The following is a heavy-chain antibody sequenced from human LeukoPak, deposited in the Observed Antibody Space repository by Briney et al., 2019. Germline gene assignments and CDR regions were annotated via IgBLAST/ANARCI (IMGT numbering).Heavy chain of an antibody. CDR1: GYTFSIYN. Sequence: ASVKVSCKASGYTFSIYNMHWVRQAPGQGLEWMGIINPSGGTSYAQKLQGRITMIRDTSTVYMELSSLRSEETAVYYCAREGVAGTGLDYWGQGTLVTVSS. J-gene: IGHJ4*02. V-gene: IGHV1-46*01. CDR3: AREGVAGTGLDY. CDR2: INPSGGT. D-gene: IGHD6-13*01.